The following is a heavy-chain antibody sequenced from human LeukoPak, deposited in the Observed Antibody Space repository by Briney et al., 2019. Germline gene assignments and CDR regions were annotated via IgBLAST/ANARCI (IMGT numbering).Heavy chain of an antibody. CDR1: GFTFSSYA. J-gene: IGHJ4*02. D-gene: IGHD6-13*01. V-gene: IGHV3-23*01. Sequence: GGSLRLSCAASGFTFSSYAMSWVRQAPGKGLEWVSAISGSGGSTYYADSVKGRFTISGDNSKNTLYLQMNSLRAEDTAVYYCARGSSSWTGDYWGQGTLVTVSS. CDR2: ISGSGGST. CDR3: ARGSSSWTGDY.